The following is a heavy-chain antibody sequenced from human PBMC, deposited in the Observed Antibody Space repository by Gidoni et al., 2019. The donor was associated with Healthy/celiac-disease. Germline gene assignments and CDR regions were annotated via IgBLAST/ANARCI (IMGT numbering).Heavy chain of an antibody. CDR1: GFPFSSYA. V-gene: IGHV3-23*01. J-gene: IGHJ4*02. CDR3: AKDRGSYPAFDY. D-gene: IGHD1-26*01. CDR2: ISGSGGST. Sequence: EVQLLESGGGLVQPGGSLRLSCAASGFPFSSYAMSWVRQAPGKGLEWVSAISGSGGSTYYADSVKGRFTISRDNSKNTLYLQMNSLRAEDTAVYYCAKDRGSYPAFDYWGQGTLVTVSS.